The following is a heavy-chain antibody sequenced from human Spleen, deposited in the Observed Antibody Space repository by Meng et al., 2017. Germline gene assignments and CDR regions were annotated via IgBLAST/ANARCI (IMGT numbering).Heavy chain of an antibody. Sequence: QVQLVQAGAEVKKPGASVKVSCKASGGTFSSYTFSWVRQAPGQGLEWMGRIIPILGIADYAQKFQGRVTITADKSTSTAYMELSSLRSDDTAVYYCARASMTTVTTPWLIDDYWGQGTLVTVSS. D-gene: IGHD4-17*01. CDR3: ARASMTTVTTPWLIDDY. CDR1: GGTFSSYT. CDR2: IIPILGIA. V-gene: IGHV1-69*09. J-gene: IGHJ4*02.